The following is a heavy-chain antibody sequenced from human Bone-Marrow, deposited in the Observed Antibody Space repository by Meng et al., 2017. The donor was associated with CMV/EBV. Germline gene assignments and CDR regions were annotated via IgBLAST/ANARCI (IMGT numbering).Heavy chain of an antibody. J-gene: IGHJ4*02. CDR1: GFTFSSYS. Sequence: GESLKISCAASGFTFSSYSMNWVRQAPGKGLEWVSSISSSSSYIYYADSVKGRFTISRDNAKNSLYLQMNSLRAEDTAVYYCARRPGYFDYWGQGTLVTVSS. D-gene: IGHD1-1*01. CDR3: ARRPGYFDY. V-gene: IGHV3-21*01. CDR2: ISSSSSYI.